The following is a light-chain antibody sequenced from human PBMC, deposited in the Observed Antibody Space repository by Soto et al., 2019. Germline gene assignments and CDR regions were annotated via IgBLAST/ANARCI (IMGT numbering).Light chain of an antibody. CDR3: QQYGNVPRT. CDR1: QDINNN. J-gene: IGKJ1*01. Sequence: DIQMTQSPSSLSASVGDRVTITCQATQDINNNLNWFHQKPGKAPKLLIYDASNLETGVPSRFSGSGSGTYFTFTISSLQPEDIATYYCQQYGNVPRTFGLGTKVEIK. CDR2: DAS. V-gene: IGKV1-33*01.